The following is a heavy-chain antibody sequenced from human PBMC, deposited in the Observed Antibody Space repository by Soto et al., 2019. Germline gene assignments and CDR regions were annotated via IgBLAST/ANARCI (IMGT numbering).Heavy chain of an antibody. V-gene: IGHV3-23*01. CDR3: AKDPYCGGDCYPYYYYGMDV. CDR2: ISGTGRST. J-gene: IGHJ6*02. D-gene: IGHD2-21*02. Sequence: EVQLLESGGGLVQPGGSLRLSCVASGFTFSDYAMSWVRQAPGKGLEWVSAISGTGRSTYYADSVKGRFTISRDNSKDTLYLQMSSLRAEDRAVYYCAKDPYCGGDCYPYYYYGMDVWGQGTTVTVSS. CDR1: GFTFSDYA.